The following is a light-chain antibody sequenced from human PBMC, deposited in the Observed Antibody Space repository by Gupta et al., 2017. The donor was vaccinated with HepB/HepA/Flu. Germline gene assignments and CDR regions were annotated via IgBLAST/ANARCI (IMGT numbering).Light chain of an antibody. V-gene: IGKV4-1*01. CDR3: QQYYSAPYT. CDR1: QSALASSNNQNY. Sequence: DMLMSQSPDSLAVSLGERATTNCKSSQSALASSNNQNYLAWYQQKPGQPPKVLIYWASTREFGVPDRFSGSGSGTDFTLTISSLQAEDVAVYFCQQYYSAPYTFGQGTKLEIK. J-gene: IGKJ2*01. CDR2: WAS.